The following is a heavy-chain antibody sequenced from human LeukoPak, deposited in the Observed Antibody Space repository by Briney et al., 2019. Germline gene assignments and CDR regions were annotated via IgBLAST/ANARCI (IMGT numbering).Heavy chain of an antibody. V-gene: IGHV4-59*01. Sequence: PSETLSLTCTVSGGSISSYYWSWIRQPPGKGLEWIGYIYYSGSTNYNPSLKSRVTILVDTSKNQFSLKLSSVTAADTAVYYCARDRGLTYYDFWSGYLDVWGKGTTVTVSS. CDR3: ARDRGLTYYDFWSGYLDV. J-gene: IGHJ6*04. CDR2: IYYSGST. CDR1: GGSISSYY. D-gene: IGHD3-3*01.